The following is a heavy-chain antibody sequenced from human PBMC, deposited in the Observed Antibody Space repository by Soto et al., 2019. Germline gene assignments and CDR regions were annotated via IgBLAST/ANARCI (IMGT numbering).Heavy chain of an antibody. J-gene: IGHJ6*02. CDR3: ATSRLRSDYYYYYGMDV. Sequence: SVKVSCKASGGTFSSYAISWVRQAPGQGLEWMGGIIPIFGNTNYAQKFQDRVTITRDRSMSTAYMELSSLRSEDTAMYYCATSRLRSDYYYYYGMDVWGQGTMVTVSS. D-gene: IGHD4-17*01. CDR1: GGTFSSYA. V-gene: IGHV1-69*05. CDR2: IIPIFGNT.